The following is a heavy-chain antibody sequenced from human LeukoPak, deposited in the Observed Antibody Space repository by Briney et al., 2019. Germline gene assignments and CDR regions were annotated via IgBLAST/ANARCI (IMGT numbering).Heavy chain of an antibody. CDR3: TTDEDWNYARKDV. V-gene: IGHV3-15*04. CDR1: GFTFNYAW. Sequence: GGSLRLSCAASGFTFNYAWMSWVRQVPGKGLEWVGQTVSEIGGGTTDYATPVKGRFTISRDDSKSTLYLQMNSLKIEDTAVYYCTTDEDWNYARKDVWGQGATVIVSS. CDR2: TVSEIGGGTT. J-gene: IGHJ6*02. D-gene: IGHD1-7*01.